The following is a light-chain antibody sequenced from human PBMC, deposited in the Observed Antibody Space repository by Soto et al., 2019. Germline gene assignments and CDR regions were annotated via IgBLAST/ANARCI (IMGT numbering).Light chain of an antibody. CDR2: DAS. Sequence: EIVLTQSPATLSLSPGERATLSCRARQSISSDLAWYQQKPDQAPMLLIYDASNRATGIPARFSGSGSGTDFTLSISSLEPEDFAVYYCHQRSTWPFTFRPGTKVDI. CDR1: QSISSD. CDR3: HQRSTWPFT. J-gene: IGKJ3*01. V-gene: IGKV3-11*01.